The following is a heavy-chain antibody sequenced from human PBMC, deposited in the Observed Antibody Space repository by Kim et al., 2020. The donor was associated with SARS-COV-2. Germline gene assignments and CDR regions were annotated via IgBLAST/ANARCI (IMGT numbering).Heavy chain of an antibody. D-gene: IGHD5-12*01. CDR3: ARDPRGSEYSVFEP. V-gene: IGHV3-7*01. J-gene: IGHJ5*02. Sequence: GGSLRLSCAASGFTLSSYWMSWVRQAPGKGLEWVANIKQDGSEENYVDSVKSRFTITRDNAKNTLYLQMNSLRVEETAVYYCARDPRGSEYSVFEPWGQG. CDR2: IKQDGSEE. CDR1: GFTLSSYW.